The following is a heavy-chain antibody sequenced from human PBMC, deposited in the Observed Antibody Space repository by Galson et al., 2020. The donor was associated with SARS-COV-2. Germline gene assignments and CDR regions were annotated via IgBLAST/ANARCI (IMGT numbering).Heavy chain of an antibody. Sequence: SETLSLTCTVSGGSISSSSYYWGWIRQPPGKGLEWIGSIYYSGSTYYNPSLKSRVTISVDTSKNQFSLKLSSVTAADTAVYYCARSPGEIVVVVAAPIGYFDYWGQGTMVTVSS. CDR3: ARSPGEIVVVVAAPIGYFDY. J-gene: IGHJ4*02. V-gene: IGHV4-39*01. CDR1: GGSISSSSYY. D-gene: IGHD2-15*01. CDR2: IYYSGST.